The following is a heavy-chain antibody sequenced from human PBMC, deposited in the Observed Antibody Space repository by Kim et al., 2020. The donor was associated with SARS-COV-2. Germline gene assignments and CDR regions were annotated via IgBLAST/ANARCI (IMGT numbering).Heavy chain of an antibody. J-gene: IGHJ4*02. CDR3: ARGYDMADY. Sequence: SETLSLTCTVSGGSISSYYWSWIRQPPGKGLEWIGYIYYSGSTNYNPSLKSRVTISVDTSKNQFSLKLSSVTAADTAVYYCARGYDMADYWGQGTLVTVSS. V-gene: IGHV4-59*13. D-gene: IGHD3-9*01. CDR1: GGSISSYY. CDR2: IYYSGST.